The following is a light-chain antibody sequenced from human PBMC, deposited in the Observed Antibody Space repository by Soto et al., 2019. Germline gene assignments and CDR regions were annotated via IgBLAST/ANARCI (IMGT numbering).Light chain of an antibody. V-gene: IGKV3-15*01. CDR1: QSVSRS. J-gene: IGKJ2*01. CDR2: DAS. CDR3: HQYNSWPPGT. Sequence: DIVLTQSPATLSLSPWERATLSCRASQSVSRSLAWYQQKPGQAPRLLISDASTRATGIPARFSGSGSGTEFTLTISSLQSEDFALYYCHQYNSWPPGTFGQGTKVDI.